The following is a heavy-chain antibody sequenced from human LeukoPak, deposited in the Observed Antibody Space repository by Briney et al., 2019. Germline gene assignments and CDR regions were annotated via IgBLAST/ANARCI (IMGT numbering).Heavy chain of an antibody. J-gene: IGHJ4*02. V-gene: IGHV4-34*01. Sequence: SSETLSLTCAVYGGSLSGYYWSWIRQPPGKGLEWIGEINHSGSTNYNPSLKSRVTISVDTSKNQFSLKLSSVTAADTAVYYCAKIPRPIVLVVAAHFDYWGQGTLVTVSS. D-gene: IGHD2-15*01. CDR2: INHSGST. CDR1: GGSLSGYY. CDR3: AKIPRPIVLVVAAHFDY.